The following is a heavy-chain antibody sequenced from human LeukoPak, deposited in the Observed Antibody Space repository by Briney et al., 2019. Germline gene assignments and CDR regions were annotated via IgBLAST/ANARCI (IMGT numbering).Heavy chain of an antibody. D-gene: IGHD1-26*01. V-gene: IGHV1-2*02. CDR3: ARFGSYGLSDDAFDI. CDR2: INPNSGGT. CDR1: GYTFTSYG. J-gene: IGHJ3*02. Sequence: ASVKVSCKASGYTFTSYGISWVRQAPGQGLEWMGWINPNSGGTNYAQKFQGRVTMTRDTSISTAYMELSRLRSDDTAVYYCARFGSYGLSDDAFDIWGQGTMVTVSS.